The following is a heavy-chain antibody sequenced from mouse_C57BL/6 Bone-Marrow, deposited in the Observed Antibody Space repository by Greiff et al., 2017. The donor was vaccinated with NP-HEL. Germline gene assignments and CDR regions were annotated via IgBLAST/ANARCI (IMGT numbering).Heavy chain of an antibody. J-gene: IGHJ3*01. V-gene: IGHV1-64*01. Sequence: QVQLQQPGAELVKPGASVTLSCKASGYTFTSYWMPWVKQRPGQGLEWIGMIHPNSGSTNYNEKFKSKATLTVDKSSSTAYMQLSSLTSEDSAVYYCASFYGSSAWFAYWGQGTLVTVSA. CDR1: GYTFTSYW. D-gene: IGHD1-1*01. CDR2: IHPNSGST. CDR3: ASFYGSSAWFAY.